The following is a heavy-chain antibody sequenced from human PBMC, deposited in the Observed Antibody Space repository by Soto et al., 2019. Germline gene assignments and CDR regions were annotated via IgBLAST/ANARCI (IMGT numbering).Heavy chain of an antibody. CDR2: IYYSGNT. D-gene: IGHD2-2*01. CDR3: ARERPDGTRLDP. Sequence: QVQLQESGPGLVKPSQTLSLTCTVSGGSISSGDYYWSWIRQPPGKGLEWIGYIYYSGNTYYSPSLQSRVTRSVDTSKNQFSLKLSSVTAADSAVYYWARERPDGTRLDPWGQGTLVTVSS. J-gene: IGHJ5*02. V-gene: IGHV4-30-4*01. CDR1: GGSISSGDYY.